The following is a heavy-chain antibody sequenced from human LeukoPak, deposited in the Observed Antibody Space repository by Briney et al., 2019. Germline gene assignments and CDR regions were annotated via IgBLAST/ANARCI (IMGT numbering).Heavy chain of an antibody. J-gene: IGHJ6*02. Sequence: SETLSLTCAVYGGSFSGYYWSWIRQPPGKGLEWIGEINHSGSTNYNPSLKSRVTISVDTSKNQFSLKLSSVTAADTAVYYCARDGHCSGGSCYWSYYYYGMDVWGQGTTVTVS. CDR3: ARDGHCSGGSCYWSYYYYGMDV. CDR1: GGSFSGYY. CDR2: INHSGST. V-gene: IGHV4-34*01. D-gene: IGHD2-15*01.